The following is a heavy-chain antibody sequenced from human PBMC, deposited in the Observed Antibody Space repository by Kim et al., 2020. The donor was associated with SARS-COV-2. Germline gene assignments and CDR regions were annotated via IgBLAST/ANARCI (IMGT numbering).Heavy chain of an antibody. CDR1: GGSFSGYY. CDR2: INHSGST. Sequence: SETLSLTCALYGGSFSGYYWSWIRQPPGKGLEWIGEINHSGSTNYNPSLKSRVTISVDTSKNQFSLKLSSVTAADTAVYYCARGRHLIVVVVAATRGAF. CDR3: ARGRHLIVVVVAATRGAF. J-gene: IGHJ3*01. V-gene: IGHV4-34*01. D-gene: IGHD2-15*01.